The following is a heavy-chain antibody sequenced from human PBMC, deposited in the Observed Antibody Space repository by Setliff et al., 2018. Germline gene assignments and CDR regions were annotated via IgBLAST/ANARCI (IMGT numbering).Heavy chain of an antibody. CDR1: RYTFSSYY. CDR2: ISAYSGKA. D-gene: IGHD2-2*01. V-gene: IGHV1-18*04. CDR3: SRLVRYCTTTSCQRLSGDEY. J-gene: IGHJ4*02. Sequence: ASVKVSCKSSRYTFSSYYIHWMRQAPGQGLEWMGWISAYSGKAYYAQKLQDRATMTTDTSTGTAYLELRSLRSDDTAVYYCSRLVRYCTTTSCQRLSGDEYWGQGTLVTVSS.